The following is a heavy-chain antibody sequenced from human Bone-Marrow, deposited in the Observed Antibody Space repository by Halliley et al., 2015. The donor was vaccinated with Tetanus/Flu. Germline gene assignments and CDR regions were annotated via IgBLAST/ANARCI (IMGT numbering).Heavy chain of an antibody. CDR3: AKLKGVGGYQPYSMDV. J-gene: IGHJ6*02. Sequence: SLRLSCTASGLTFGSFAMSWVRQAPGKGLEWVSAITSSGGSTLYAGSVKGRLTIPRDNSKNTLFLQMNSLRAEDTAVYYCAKLKGVGGYQPYSMDVWGQGTTVSVSS. CDR1: GLTFGSFA. V-gene: IGHV3-23*01. CDR2: ITSSGGST. D-gene: IGHD1-26*01.